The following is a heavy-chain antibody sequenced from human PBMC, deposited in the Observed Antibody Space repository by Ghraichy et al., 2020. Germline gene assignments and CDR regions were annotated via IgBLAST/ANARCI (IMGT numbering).Heavy chain of an antibody. CDR1: GFTFSSYE. Sequence: SLNISCAASGFTFSSYEMNWVRQAPGKGLEWVSYISSSGSTIYYADSVKGRFTISRDNAKNSLYLQMNSLRAEDTAVYYCARVNYDFWSGYYTGAFDIWGQGTMVTVSS. CDR2: ISSSGSTI. CDR3: ARVNYDFWSGYYTGAFDI. D-gene: IGHD3-3*01. J-gene: IGHJ3*02. V-gene: IGHV3-48*03.